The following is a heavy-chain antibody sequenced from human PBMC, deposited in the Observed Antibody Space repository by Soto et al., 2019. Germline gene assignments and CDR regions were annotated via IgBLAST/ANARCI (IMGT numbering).Heavy chain of an antibody. CDR2: IIPIFGTA. CDR3: ARGLGSIAAAGNDY. V-gene: IGHV1-69*05. CDR1: GGTFSSYA. D-gene: IGHD6-13*01. J-gene: IGHJ4*02. Sequence: SVKVSCKASGGTFSSYAISWVRQAPGQGLEWMGGIIPIFGTADYAQKFQGRVTIIRDTSASTAYMELSSLRSEDTAVYYCARGLGSIAAAGNDYWGQGTLVTVSS.